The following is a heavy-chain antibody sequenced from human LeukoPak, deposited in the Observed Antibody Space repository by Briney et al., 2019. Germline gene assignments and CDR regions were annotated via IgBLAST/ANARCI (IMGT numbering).Heavy chain of an antibody. V-gene: IGHV1-69*13. CDR2: IIPIFGTA. CDR1: GGTFSIYA. J-gene: IGHJ4*02. D-gene: IGHD3-22*01. CDR3: ARDPSSGYYSDFDY. Sequence: ASVKVSCKASGGTFSIYAISWVRQAPGQGLEWMGGIIPIFGTANYAQKFQGRVTITADESTSTAYMELSSLRSDDTAVYYCARDPSSGYYSDFDYWGQGTLVTVSS.